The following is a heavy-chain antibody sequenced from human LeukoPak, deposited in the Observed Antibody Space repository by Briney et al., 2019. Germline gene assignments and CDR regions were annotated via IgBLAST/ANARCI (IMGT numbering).Heavy chain of an antibody. D-gene: IGHD4-17*01. CDR2: IYSGGST. CDR3: AKAYGDQSNYFDY. V-gene: IGHV3-66*02. CDR1: GFTVSSNY. J-gene: IGHJ4*02. Sequence: GGSLRLSCAASGFTVSSNYMSWVRQAPGKGLEWVSVIYSGGSTYYADSVKGRFTISRDNSKNTLYLQMNSLRAEDTAVYFCAKAYGDQSNYFDYWGQGTLVTVSS.